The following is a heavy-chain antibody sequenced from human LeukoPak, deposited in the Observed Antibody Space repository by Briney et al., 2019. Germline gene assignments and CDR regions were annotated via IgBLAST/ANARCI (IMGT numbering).Heavy chain of an antibody. Sequence: GGSLRPSCAASGFTFSSYSMNWVRQAPGKGLEWVSYISSSSSTIYYAASVKGRFTISRDNAKNSLYLQMNSLRAEDTAVYYCARSSGYDLDYWGQGTLVTVSS. V-gene: IGHV3-48*01. CDR1: GFTFSSYS. CDR2: ISSSSSTI. CDR3: ARSSGYDLDY. D-gene: IGHD5-12*01. J-gene: IGHJ4*02.